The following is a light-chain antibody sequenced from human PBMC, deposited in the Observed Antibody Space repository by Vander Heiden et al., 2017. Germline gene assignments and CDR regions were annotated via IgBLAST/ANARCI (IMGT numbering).Light chain of an antibody. CDR3: QQYDNLFSLT. V-gene: IGKV1-33*01. CDR1: QDISNY. Sequence: DTQMTQSPSSLSASVGDRVTITCQASQDISNYLNWYQQKPGKAPKLLIYDASNLETGVPSRFSGSGSGTDFTFTISSLQPEDIATYYCQQYDNLFSLTFGGGTKVEIK. CDR2: DAS. J-gene: IGKJ4*01.